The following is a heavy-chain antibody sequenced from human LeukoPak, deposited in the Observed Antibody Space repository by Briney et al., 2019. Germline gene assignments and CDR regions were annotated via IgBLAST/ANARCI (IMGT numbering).Heavy chain of an antibody. V-gene: IGHV4-39*01. J-gene: IGHJ3*02. CDR1: GGSISSSSYY. Sequence: PSETLSLTCTVSGGSISSSSYYWGWIRQPPGKGLEWIGSIYYSGSTYYNPSLKSRVTISVDTSKNQFSLKLSSVTAADTAVYYCAGSRIVDYDSGGYYLDAFDIWGQGTMVTVSS. CDR2: IYYSGST. CDR3: AGSRIVDYDSGGYYLDAFDI. D-gene: IGHD3-22*01.